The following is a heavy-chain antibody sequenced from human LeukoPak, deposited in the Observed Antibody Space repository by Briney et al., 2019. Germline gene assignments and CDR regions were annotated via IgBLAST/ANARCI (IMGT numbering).Heavy chain of an antibody. V-gene: IGHV5-51*01. D-gene: IGHD3-9*01. CDR1: GYSFNTYW. CDR3: ARQADYNILTGYFKGHLDY. J-gene: IGHJ4*02. Sequence: GESLKISCKDSGYSFNTYWIACVRQMPGKGLEWMGIIYPGDSDTRYSPSFQGQVTISADESSSTAYLHWSSLKASDTAMYYCARQADYNILTGYFKGHLDYWGQGTLVTVSS. CDR2: IYPGDSDT.